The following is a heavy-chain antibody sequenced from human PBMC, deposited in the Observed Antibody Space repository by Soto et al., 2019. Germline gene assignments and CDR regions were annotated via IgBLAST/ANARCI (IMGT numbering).Heavy chain of an antibody. CDR3: ARSYYGSGSYYNGNDAFDI. D-gene: IGHD3-10*01. V-gene: IGHV1-3*01. Sequence: QVQLVQSGAEVKKPGASVKVSCKASGYTFTSYAMHWVRQAPGQRLEWMGWINAGNGNTKYSQKFQGRVTITRDTSASTDYMELSSLRSEDTAVYYCARSYYGSGSYYNGNDAFDIWGQGTMVTVSS. J-gene: IGHJ3*02. CDR2: INAGNGNT. CDR1: GYTFTSYA.